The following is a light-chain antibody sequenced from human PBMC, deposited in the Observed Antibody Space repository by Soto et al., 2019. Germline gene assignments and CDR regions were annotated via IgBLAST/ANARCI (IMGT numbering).Light chain of an antibody. CDR1: NSDVGGYDY. CDR2: DVT. V-gene: IGLV2-11*01. CDR3: CSYAGSYTFV. J-gene: IGLJ1*01. Sequence: QSVLTQPLSVSGSPGQSVTISCTGTNSDVGGYDYVSWYQQHPGKAPKLLIHDVTKRPSGVPDRFSGSKSGNTASLTISGLQAEDEADYYCCSYAGSYTFVFGTGTKLTVL.